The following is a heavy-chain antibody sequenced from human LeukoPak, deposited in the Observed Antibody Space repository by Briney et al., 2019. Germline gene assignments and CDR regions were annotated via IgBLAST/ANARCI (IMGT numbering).Heavy chain of an antibody. J-gene: IGHJ4*02. CDR2: ISTSGSTL. CDR1: GFPYSNYE. V-gene: IGHV3-48*03. Sequence: GGSLTLSCGPSGFPYSNYEMMGVRPAPGKGLEWVSYISTSGSTLYYADSVKGRFTISRDNAKNSLYLQMNSPRAEDTAVYYCGRYYYGSGPRNYWGQGTLLTVSS. D-gene: IGHD3-10*01. CDR3: GRYYYGSGPRNY.